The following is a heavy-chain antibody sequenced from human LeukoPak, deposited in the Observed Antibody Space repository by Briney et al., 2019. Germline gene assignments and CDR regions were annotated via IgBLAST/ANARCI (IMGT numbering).Heavy chain of an antibody. Sequence: ASVKVSCKASGYTLTSYDINWVRQATGQGLEWMGWMNPNSGNTGYAQKFQGRVTITRNTSISTAYMELSSLRSEDTAVYYCARDPPGRYCSTISCYSASPLDPWGQGTLVTVSS. V-gene: IGHV1-8*03. CDR2: MNPNSGNT. J-gene: IGHJ5*02. D-gene: IGHD2-2*02. CDR3: ARDPPGRYCSTISCYSASPLDP. CDR1: GYTLTSYD.